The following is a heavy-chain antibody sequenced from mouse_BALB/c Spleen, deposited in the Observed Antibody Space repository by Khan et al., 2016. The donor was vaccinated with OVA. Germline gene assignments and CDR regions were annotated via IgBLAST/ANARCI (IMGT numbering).Heavy chain of an antibody. CDR2: INPHIGET. CDR1: GYSFTGYF. D-gene: IGHD1-1*01. V-gene: IGHV1-20*02. CDR3: ARKNGSDFDY. J-gene: IGHJ2*01. Sequence: IQLVQSGPELVKPGASVKISCKVSGYSFTGYFMNWVMQRHGKSLEWIGRINPHIGETLYNPKLKGKATLTVDESSRTAHMELRSLASEDSAVYYCARKNGSDFDYWGQGTTLTVSS.